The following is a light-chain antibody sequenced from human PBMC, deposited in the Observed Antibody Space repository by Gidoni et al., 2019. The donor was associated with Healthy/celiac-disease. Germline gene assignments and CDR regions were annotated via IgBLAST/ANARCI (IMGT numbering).Light chain of an antibody. V-gene: IGKV3-11*01. CDR2: DAS. J-gene: IGKJ5*01. CDR3: QQRSNWPT. CDR1: QSVSSY. Sequence: EIVLTQSPAPLSLSPGERATLSCRASQSVSSYLAWYQQKPGQAPRLLIYDASNRATGLPARFSGSGSGTVFTLTISSLEPEDFAVYYCQQRSNWPTFGQGTRLEIK.